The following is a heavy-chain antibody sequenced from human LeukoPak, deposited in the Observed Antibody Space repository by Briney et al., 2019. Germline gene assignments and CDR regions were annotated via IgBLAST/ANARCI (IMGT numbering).Heavy chain of an antibody. CDR3: ARAWSGYHYLFEY. D-gene: IGHD3-3*01. CDR2: IYHSGST. CDR1: GGSISSGGYS. J-gene: IGHJ4*02. V-gene: IGHV4-30-2*01. Sequence: SETLSLTCAVSGGSISSGGYSWSWIRQPPGKGLEWIGYIYHSGSTYYNPSLKSRVTISVDRSKNQFSLKLSSVTAADTAVYYCARAWSGYHYLFEYWGQGTLVTVSS.